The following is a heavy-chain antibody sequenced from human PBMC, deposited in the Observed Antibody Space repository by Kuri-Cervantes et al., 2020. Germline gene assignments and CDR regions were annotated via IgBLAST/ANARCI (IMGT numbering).Heavy chain of an antibody. J-gene: IGHJ2*01. Sequence: GGSLRLSCAASGFTFSSYWMSWVRQAPGKGLEWVSSISSSSSYIYYADSVKGRFTISRDNAKNSLYLQMNSLRAEDTAVYYCARASRLGDYDSSGYYWYFDLWGRGTLVTVSS. V-gene: IGHV3-21*01. CDR2: ISSSSSYI. CDR1: GFTFSSYW. D-gene: IGHD3-22*01. CDR3: ARASRLGDYDSSGYYWYFDL.